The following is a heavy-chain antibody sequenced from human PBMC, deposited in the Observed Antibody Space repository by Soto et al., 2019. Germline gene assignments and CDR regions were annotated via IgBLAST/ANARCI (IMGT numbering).Heavy chain of an antibody. CDR3: ARDRGYCSGGSCYSSPLDY. Sequence: SETLSLTCTVSGGSISTYYWSWIRQPPGKGLEWIGYIYYTGSTNYNPSLKSRVTISVDTSTSTAYMELRSLRSDDTAVYYCARDRGYCSGGSCYSSPLDYWGQGTLVTVSS. CDR2: IYYTGST. J-gene: IGHJ4*02. D-gene: IGHD2-15*01. V-gene: IGHV4-59*01. CDR1: GGSISTYY.